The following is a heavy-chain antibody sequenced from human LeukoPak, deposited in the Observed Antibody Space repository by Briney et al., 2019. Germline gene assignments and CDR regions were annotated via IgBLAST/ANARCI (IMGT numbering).Heavy chain of an antibody. D-gene: IGHD5-18*01. CDR3: ARGGSSYGYAY. CDR2: INPNSGDT. J-gene: IGHJ4*02. CDR1: GYTFTEYY. V-gene: IGHV1-2*02. Sequence: GASVRLSCKASGYTFTEYYIHWVRQAPGQGLEWMGWINPNSGDTNYAQKSQGRVTMTRDTSISTAYMELTGLQSDDTALYYCARGGSSYGYAYWGQGAQVTVSS.